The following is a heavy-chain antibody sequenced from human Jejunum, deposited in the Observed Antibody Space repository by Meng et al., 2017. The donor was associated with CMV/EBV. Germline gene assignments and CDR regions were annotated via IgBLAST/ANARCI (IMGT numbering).Heavy chain of an antibody. CDR2: IYRGYDK. D-gene: IGHD1-26*01. V-gene: IGHV2-5*02. CDR3: AHFVGGYYPSRPDY. CDR1: EFSPSARGEG. Sequence: HITLNESGPPLVKPTQTLTMTCRFSEFSPSARGEGVGWIRQPPGKALQWLALIYRGYDKRYSPSLNSRLTIAKDTSKNEVVLTLTNMRPIDTGTYYCAHFVGGYYPSRPDYWGQGTLVTVSS. J-gene: IGHJ4*02.